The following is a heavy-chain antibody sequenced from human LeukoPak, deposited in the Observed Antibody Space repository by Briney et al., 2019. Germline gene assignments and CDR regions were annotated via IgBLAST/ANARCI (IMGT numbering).Heavy chain of an antibody. CDR3: AKARLGYSNYPFFDY. D-gene: IGHD4-4*01. CDR1: GFVFSSYA. CDR2: TSGGGGST. Sequence: GGSLRLSCAASGFVFSSYAMTWVRQTPGKGLEWVSDTSGGGGSTYYADSVKGRFTISRDNSKDTLYLQMNSLRAEDTAVYYCAKARLGYSNYPFFDYWGQGTLVTVSS. V-gene: IGHV3-23*01. J-gene: IGHJ4*02.